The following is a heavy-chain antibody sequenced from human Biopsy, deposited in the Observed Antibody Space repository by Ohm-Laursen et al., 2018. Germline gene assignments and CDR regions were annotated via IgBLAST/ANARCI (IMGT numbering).Heavy chain of an antibody. Sequence: PSDTLSLTCTVSGGSISSDYWNWIRHHPGKGLEWIGNIFYSANTYYNPSLKSRVTISVDTSKNQFSLKLSSVTAADTAVYYCARLGSGDYFPTFFDFWGQGALVTASS. D-gene: IGHD5-12*01. CDR1: GGSISSDY. CDR3: ARLGSGDYFPTFFDF. J-gene: IGHJ4*02. V-gene: IGHV4-59*06. CDR2: IFYSANT.